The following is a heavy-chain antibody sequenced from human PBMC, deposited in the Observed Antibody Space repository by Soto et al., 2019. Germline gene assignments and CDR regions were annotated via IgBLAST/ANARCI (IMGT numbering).Heavy chain of an antibody. Sequence: GGSLRLSCAASGFTFDDYAMHWVRQAPGKGLEWVSGISWNSGSIGYADSVKGRFTISRDNAKNSLYLQMNSLRAEDTALYYCAKDIRRLGSSSSPYYYYYMDVWGKGTTVTVSS. V-gene: IGHV3-9*01. CDR1: GFTFDDYA. J-gene: IGHJ6*03. CDR2: ISWNSGSI. D-gene: IGHD6-6*01. CDR3: AKDIRRLGSSSSPYYYYYMDV.